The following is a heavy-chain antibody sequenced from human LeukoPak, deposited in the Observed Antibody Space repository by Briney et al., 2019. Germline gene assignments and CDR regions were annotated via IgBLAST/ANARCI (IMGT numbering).Heavy chain of an antibody. D-gene: IGHD1-26*01. CDR3: VRFWELPYYFDY. CDR2: IYYSGST. CDR1: GGSISSGGYY. V-gene: IGHV4-31*03. J-gene: IGHJ4*02. Sequence: SQTLSLTCTVSGGSISSGGYYWSWIRQHPGKGLEWIGYIYYSGSTYYNPSLKSRVTISVDTSKNQFSLKLSSVTAADTAVYYCVRFWELPYYFDYWGQGTLVTVSS.